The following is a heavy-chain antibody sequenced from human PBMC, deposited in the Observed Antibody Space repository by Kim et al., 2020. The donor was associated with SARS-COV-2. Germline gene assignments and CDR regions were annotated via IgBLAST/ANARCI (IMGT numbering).Heavy chain of an antibody. D-gene: IGHD2-8*01. Sequence: ASVKVSCKASGYTFTSNLIHWVRQAPGQRLEWMGWINPANGYIKYSQKFQGRVAIFRDAFSNTVDLELSSLTSEDTAVYYCARGRDCSNDACDDWFDPWG. V-gene: IGHV1-3*01. J-gene: IGHJ5*02. CDR1: GYTFTSNL. CDR3: ARGRDCSNDACDDWFDP. CDR2: INPANGYI.